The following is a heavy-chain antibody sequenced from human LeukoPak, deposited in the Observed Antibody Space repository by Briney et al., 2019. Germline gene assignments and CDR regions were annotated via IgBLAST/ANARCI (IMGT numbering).Heavy chain of an antibody. D-gene: IGHD2-2*01. CDR2: IYYSGST. Sequence: SETLSLTCTVSGGSISSGGYYWSWIRQHPGKGLEWIGYIYYSGSTYYNPSLKSRVTISVDTSKNQFSLKLSSVTAADTAVYYCARGYCSSTSCYSRDINWFDPWGRGTLVTVSS. CDR3: ARGYCSSTSCYSRDINWFDP. CDR1: GGSISSGGYY. V-gene: IGHV4-31*03. J-gene: IGHJ5*02.